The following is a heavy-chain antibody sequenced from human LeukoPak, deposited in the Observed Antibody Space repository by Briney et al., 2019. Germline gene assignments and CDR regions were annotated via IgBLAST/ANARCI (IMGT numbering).Heavy chain of an antibody. CDR1: GYTFTSYG. D-gene: IGHD6-13*01. CDR2: ISAYNGNT. J-gene: IGHJ4*02. CDR3: ARYSSSSAGV. Sequence: ASVKVSCKASGYTFTSYGISWVRQAPGQGLEWMGWISAYNGNTNYAQKFQGRVTMTRNTSISTAYMELSSLRSEDTAVYYCARYSSSSAGVWGQGTLVTVSS. V-gene: IGHV1-18*01.